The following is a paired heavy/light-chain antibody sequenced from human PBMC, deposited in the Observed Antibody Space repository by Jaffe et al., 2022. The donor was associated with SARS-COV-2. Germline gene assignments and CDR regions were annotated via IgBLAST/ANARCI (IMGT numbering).Heavy chain of an antibody. CDR1: GFSLTNGRMA. V-gene: IGHV2-26*01. J-gene: IGHJ4*02. CDR2: IFSNDEK. D-gene: IGHD3-22*01. Sequence: QVTLKESGPVLVRPTETLTLTCTVSGFSLTNGRMAVNWIRQPPGKALEWLAHIFSNDEKSFSTSLKSRLTISRDTSKSQVVLTMTNMDPVDTATYYCARMRTDSSEYYGIWRFGLDYWGRGTLVTVSS. CDR3: ARMRTDSSEYYGIWRFGLDY.
Light chain of an antibody. V-gene: IGKV1-39*01. Sequence: DIQMTQSPSSLSASVGDRVTITCRASQSIHSYLNWYQQDPGKAPKLLIYTTSSLQSGVPSRFSGSGSGTDFTLTISSLQPGDFATYYCQQSYNTPYTFGQGTKVEIK. J-gene: IGKJ2*01. CDR3: QQSYNTPYT. CDR1: QSIHSY. CDR2: TTS.